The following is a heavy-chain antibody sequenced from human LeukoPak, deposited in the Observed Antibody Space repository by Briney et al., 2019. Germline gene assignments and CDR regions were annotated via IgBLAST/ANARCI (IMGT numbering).Heavy chain of an antibody. CDR2: ISGSGGNT. CDR1: GFTFSSYA. J-gene: IGHJ6*03. CDR3: AKDSSSYYYYYMDV. D-gene: IGHD6-6*01. Sequence: PGGSLRLSCAASGFTFSSYAMSWVRQAPGKGLEWVSGISGSGGNTYYADSVKGRFTISRDNSKNTLYLQMNSLRAEDTAVYYCAKDSSSYYYYYMDVWGKGTTVTVSS. V-gene: IGHV3-23*01.